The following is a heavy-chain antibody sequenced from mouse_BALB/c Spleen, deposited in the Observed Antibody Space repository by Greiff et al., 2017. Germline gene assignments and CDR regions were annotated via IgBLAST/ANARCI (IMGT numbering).Heavy chain of an antibody. CDR3: ARGYGNYSAWFAY. V-gene: IGHV5-6-5*01. CDR1: GFTFSSYA. CDR2: ISSGGST. D-gene: IGHD2-1*01. Sequence: EVMLVESGGGLVKPGGSLKLSCAASGFTFSSYAMSWVRQTPEKRLEWVASISSGGSTYYPDSVKGRFTISRDNARNILYLQMSSLRSEDTAMYYCARGYGNYSAWFAYWGQGTLVTVSA. J-gene: IGHJ3*01.